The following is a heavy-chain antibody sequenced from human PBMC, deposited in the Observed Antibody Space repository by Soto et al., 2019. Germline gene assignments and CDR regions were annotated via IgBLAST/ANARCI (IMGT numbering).Heavy chain of an antibody. CDR2: IDPSDSYT. Sequence: GGSLRLSCKGSGYSFTRYWISWVRQMPGKGLEWMGRIDPSDSYTNYGPSFQGHVTMSGDKSSSTAYLQWSSLKASDTAMYYCARMDGLVRGITKNWFDPWGQGTRVTVSS. CDR3: ARMDGLVRGITKNWFDP. J-gene: IGHJ5*02. CDR1: GYSFTRYW. V-gene: IGHV5-10-1*01. D-gene: IGHD3-10*01.